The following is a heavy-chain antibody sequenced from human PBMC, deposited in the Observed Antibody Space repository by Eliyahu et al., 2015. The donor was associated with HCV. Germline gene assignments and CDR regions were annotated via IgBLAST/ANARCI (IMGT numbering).Heavy chain of an antibody. V-gene: IGHV3-30-3*01. Sequence: QVQLVESGGGVVQPGRSLRLSCAASGFTFXXYAMHWVRQAPGKGLEWVAFISYDGSNKYYADSVRGRFTISRDNSKNTLNLQMNSLRAEDTAMYYCARDQDYGGNRGNFEYWGQGTLVTVSS. CDR3: ARDQDYGGNRGNFEY. D-gene: IGHD4-23*01. J-gene: IGHJ4*02. CDR2: ISYDGSNK. CDR1: GFTFXXYA.